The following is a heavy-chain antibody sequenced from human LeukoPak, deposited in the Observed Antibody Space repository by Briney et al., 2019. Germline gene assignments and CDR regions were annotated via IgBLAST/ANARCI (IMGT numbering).Heavy chain of an antibody. Sequence: ASVKVSCTASGYTFTSFYMHWVRQAPGQGLEWMGIFNPSGSSTTYAQKFQGRVTMTRDTSTSIVYMELSSLGSEDTAVYYCAKAGENYYDFYYWGQGTVVTVSS. V-gene: IGHV1-46*01. D-gene: IGHD1-26*01. CDR2: FNPSGSST. J-gene: IGHJ4*02. CDR1: GYTFTSFY. CDR3: AKAGENYYDFYY.